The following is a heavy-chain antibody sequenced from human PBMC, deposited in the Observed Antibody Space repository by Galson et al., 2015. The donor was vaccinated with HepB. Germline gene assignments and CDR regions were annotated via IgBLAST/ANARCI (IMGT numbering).Heavy chain of an antibody. D-gene: IGHD3-22*01. J-gene: IGHJ6*03. CDR2: ISSSGSTI. V-gene: IGHV3-11*01. Sequence: SLRLSCAASGFTFSDYYMRWIRQAPGKGLEWVSYISSSGSTIYYADSVKGRFTISRDNAKNSLYLQMNSLRAEDTAVYYCARDYRSSGYYYYYYYMDVWGKGTTVTASS. CDR1: GFTFSDYY. CDR3: ARDYRSSGYYYYYYYMDV.